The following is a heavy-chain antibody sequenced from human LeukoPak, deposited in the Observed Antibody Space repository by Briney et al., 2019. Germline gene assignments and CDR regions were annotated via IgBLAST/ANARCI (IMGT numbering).Heavy chain of an antibody. CDR2: ISGSGGST. Sequence: GGSLRLSCAASGFTFSSYAMSWVRQAPGKGLEWASAISGSGGSTYYADSVKGRFTISRDNSKNTLYLQMNSLRAEDTAVYYCAKRSSGWYGAGDYWGQGTLVTVSS. D-gene: IGHD6-19*01. J-gene: IGHJ4*02. CDR1: GFTFSSYA. CDR3: AKRSSGWYGAGDY. V-gene: IGHV3-23*01.